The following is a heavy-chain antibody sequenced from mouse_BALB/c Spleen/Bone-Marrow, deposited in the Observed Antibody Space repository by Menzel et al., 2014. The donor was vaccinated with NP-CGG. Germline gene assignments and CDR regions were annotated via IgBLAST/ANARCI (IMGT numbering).Heavy chain of an antibody. CDR3: ARSPSLWSAMDY. V-gene: IGHV1-7*01. CDR1: GYSFTSYW. Sequence: VQLQQSGPELAKPGASVKMSCKASGYSFTSYWMYWIKQRPGQGLEWVGYINPTNGYNEYDQKFKDKATLTADKSSNTAYMQLSSLTSEDSAVYYCARSPSLWSAMDYWGQGTSVTVSS. J-gene: IGHJ4*01. D-gene: IGHD1-1*02. CDR2: INPTNGYN.